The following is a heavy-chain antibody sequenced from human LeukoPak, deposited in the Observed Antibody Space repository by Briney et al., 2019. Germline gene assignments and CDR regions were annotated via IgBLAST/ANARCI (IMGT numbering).Heavy chain of an antibody. V-gene: IGHV1-69*06. CDR3: ARARDQITMVRGVIITGAFDI. J-gene: IGHJ3*02. Sequence: AASVKVSCKASGGTFSSYAISWVRQAPGQGLEWMGGIIPIFGTANYAQEFQGRVTITADKSTSTAYMELSSLRSEDTAVYYCARARDQITMVRGVIITGAFDIWGQGTMVTVSS. CDR2: IIPIFGTA. D-gene: IGHD3-10*01. CDR1: GGTFSSYA.